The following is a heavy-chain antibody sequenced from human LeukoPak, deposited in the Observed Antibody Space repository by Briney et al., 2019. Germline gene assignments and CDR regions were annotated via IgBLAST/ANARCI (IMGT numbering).Heavy chain of an antibody. CDR3: ARGTTVTTGLTQYYYYYGMDA. CDR1: GYTFTGYY. Sequence: ASVKVSCKASGYTFTGYYMHWVRQAPGQGLEWMGWINPNSGSTNYAQKFQGRVTMTRDTSISTAYMELSRLRSDDTAVYYCARGTTVTTGLTQYYYYYGMDAWGQGTTVTVSS. V-gene: IGHV1-2*02. J-gene: IGHJ6*02. CDR2: INPNSGST. D-gene: IGHD4-17*01.